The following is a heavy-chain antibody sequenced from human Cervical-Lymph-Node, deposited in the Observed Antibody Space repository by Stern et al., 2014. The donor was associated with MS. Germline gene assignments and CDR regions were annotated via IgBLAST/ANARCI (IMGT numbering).Heavy chain of an antibody. CDR2: ISYVSSNI. CDR1: GFTFTTYN. V-gene: IGHV3-48*02. CDR3: ARDQWSCSGGTCYHYFDY. D-gene: IGHD2-15*01. J-gene: IGHJ4*02. Sequence: EVQLVDSGGGLVQPGGSLRLSCAASGFTFTTYNMHWVRQAPGQGLEWVSYISYVSSNICYGDSVKGRFTISRDNAKNALYLQMSSLRDADTAVYYCARDQWSCSGGTCYHYFDYWGQGTLVTVSS.